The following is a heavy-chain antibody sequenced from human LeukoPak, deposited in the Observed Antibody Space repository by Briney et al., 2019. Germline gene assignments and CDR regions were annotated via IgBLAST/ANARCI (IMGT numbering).Heavy chain of an antibody. J-gene: IGHJ3*02. Sequence: SETLSLTCTVSGGSLSSYYWSWVRQPPGKGLEWIGYIYYSGSTNYNPSLKGRVTISVDTSKNQFSLKLSSVTAADTAVYYCARMYYYGSGDAFDIWGQGTMVTVSS. CDR1: GGSLSSYY. CDR2: IYYSGST. D-gene: IGHD3-10*01. CDR3: ARMYYYGSGDAFDI. V-gene: IGHV4-59*01.